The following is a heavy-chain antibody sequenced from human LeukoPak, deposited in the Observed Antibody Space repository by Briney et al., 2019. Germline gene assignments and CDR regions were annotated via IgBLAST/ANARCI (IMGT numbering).Heavy chain of an antibody. Sequence: SETLSLTCAVYGGSFSGYYWSWIRQPPGKGLEWIGEINHSGSTNYNPSLKSRVTISVDTSKNQFSLKLSSVTAADTAVYYCARGPAYYYGSGSYYPTLDYWGQGILVTVSS. CDR3: ARGPAYYYGSGSYYPTLDY. J-gene: IGHJ4*02. D-gene: IGHD3-10*01. CDR1: GGSFSGYY. V-gene: IGHV4-34*01. CDR2: INHSGST.